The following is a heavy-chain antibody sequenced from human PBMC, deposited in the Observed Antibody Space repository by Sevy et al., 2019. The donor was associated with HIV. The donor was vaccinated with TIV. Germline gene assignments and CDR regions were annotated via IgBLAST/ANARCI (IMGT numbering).Heavy chain of an antibody. V-gene: IGHV3-49*03. Sequence: GGSLRLSCTGSGFTFGDYAMSWFRQAPGMGLEWVGFIRSKDYGGATEYAASVKDRFTISRDDSKSIADLQMNSLKTEDTAVYYCTRGYYYDSGGYSDYWGQGTLVTVSS. CDR1: GFTFGDYA. CDR2: IRSKDYGGAT. CDR3: TRGYYYDSGGYSDY. D-gene: IGHD3-22*01. J-gene: IGHJ4*02.